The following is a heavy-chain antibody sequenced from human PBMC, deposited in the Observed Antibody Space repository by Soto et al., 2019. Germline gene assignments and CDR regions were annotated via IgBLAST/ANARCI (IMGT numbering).Heavy chain of an antibody. CDR1: GFSLSTSGVG. Sequence: QITLKESGPTLVKPTQTLTLTCTFSGFSLSTSGVGVGWIRQPPGKALEWLALIYWDDDKRYSPSLKSRLTINKDTSKHQVVLTRTNMDPVDTATYYCAHIPGDGVVIYMNAFDFWGQGTMVTVSS. CDR3: AHIPGDGVVIYMNAFDF. CDR2: IYWDDDK. D-gene: IGHD3-3*01. J-gene: IGHJ3*01. V-gene: IGHV2-5*02.